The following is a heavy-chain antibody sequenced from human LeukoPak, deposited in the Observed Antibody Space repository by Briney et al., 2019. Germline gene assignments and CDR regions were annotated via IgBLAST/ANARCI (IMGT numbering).Heavy chain of an antibody. V-gene: IGHV1-46*01. CDR1: GGTFSSYA. CDR2: INPSGGST. CDR3: AREGYCRSTSCYATHDAFDI. Sequence: ASVKVSCKASGGTFSSYAISWVRQAPGQGLEGMGIINPSGGSTTYAQKFQGRVTMTRDTSTSTVHTELSSLRSEDTAVYYCAREGYCRSTSCYATHDAFDIWGQGTMVTVSS. D-gene: IGHD2-2*01. J-gene: IGHJ3*02.